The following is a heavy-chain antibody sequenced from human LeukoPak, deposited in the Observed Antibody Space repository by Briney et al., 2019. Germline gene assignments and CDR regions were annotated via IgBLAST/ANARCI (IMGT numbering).Heavy chain of an antibody. D-gene: IGHD3-16*01. J-gene: IGHJ4*02. CDR1: GGSISSGSYY. Sequence: SETLSLTCTVSGGSISSGSYYWSWIRQPAGKGLEWIGRIYTSGSTNYNPSLKSRVTISVDTSKNQFSLKLSSVTAADTAVYYCARVVTWGTHWGKGYFDYWGQGTLVTVSS. CDR3: ARVVTWGTHWGKGYFDY. V-gene: IGHV4-61*02. CDR2: IYTSGST.